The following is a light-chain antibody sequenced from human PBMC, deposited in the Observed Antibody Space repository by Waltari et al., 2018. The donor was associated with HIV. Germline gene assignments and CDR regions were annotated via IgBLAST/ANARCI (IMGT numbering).Light chain of an antibody. Sequence: QSVLTQPPSASGTPGQRVTIPWSGSSHNIGSKHVNWYPQLTGPDTKLLIYRNNQRPSGVPDRFSGSKSGTSASLAISGVRSEDEADYYCAAWDDSLLFGGGTKLTVL. V-gene: IGLV1-47*01. CDR1: SHNIGSKH. CDR3: AAWDDSLL. J-gene: IGLJ2*01. CDR2: RNN.